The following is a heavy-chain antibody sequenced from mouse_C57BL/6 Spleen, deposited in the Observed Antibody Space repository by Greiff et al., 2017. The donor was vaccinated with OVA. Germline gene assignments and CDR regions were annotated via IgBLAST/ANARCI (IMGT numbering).Heavy chain of an antibody. J-gene: IGHJ2*01. CDR3: ARSGIYYGNYYFDY. D-gene: IGHD2-1*01. Sequence: VKLQESGAELVRPGTSVKMSCKASGYTFTNYWIGWAKQRPGHGLEWIGDIYPGGGYTNYNEKFKGKATLTADKSSSTAYMQFSSLTSEDSAIYYCARSGIYYGNYYFDYWGQGTTLTVSS. CDR1: GYTFTNYW. CDR2: IYPGGGYT. V-gene: IGHV1-63*01.